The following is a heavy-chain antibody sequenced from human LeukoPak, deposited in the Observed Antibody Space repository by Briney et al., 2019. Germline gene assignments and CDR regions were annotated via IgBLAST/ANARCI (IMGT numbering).Heavy chain of an antibody. J-gene: IGHJ4*02. CDR2: IYYSGST. V-gene: IGHV4-39*01. CDR1: GGSISSTTSY. D-gene: IGHD2-2*03. Sequence: SETLSLTCAVSGGSISSTTSYWGWIRQPPGKGLEWLGRIYYSGSTFYNPSLKSRVTISVDTSNNQFSLRPSSGTAADTAVYYCARHGSTDYFDYWGQGTLVTVSS. CDR3: ARHGSTDYFDY.